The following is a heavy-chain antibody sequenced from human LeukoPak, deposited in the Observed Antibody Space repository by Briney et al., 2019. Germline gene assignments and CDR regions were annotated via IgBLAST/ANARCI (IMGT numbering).Heavy chain of an antibody. D-gene: IGHD6-13*01. CDR2: VSGNNGNT. J-gene: IGHJ5*02. CDR3: ARDQDSSSWYWFDP. Sequence: SVKVSCKASGYTFTTYGISWVRQAPGQGLEWMGWVSGNNGNTNYAQKLQGRVTMTTDTSTNTAYMELRSLRSDDTAVYYCARDQDSSSWYWFDPWGQGTLVTVSS. V-gene: IGHV1-18*01. CDR1: GYTFTTYG.